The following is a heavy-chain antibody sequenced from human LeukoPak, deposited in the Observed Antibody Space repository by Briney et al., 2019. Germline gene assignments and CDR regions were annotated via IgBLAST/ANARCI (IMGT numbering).Heavy chain of an antibody. CDR1: GFTFSSYG. CDR2: IRYDGSNK. Sequence: TGGSLRLSCAASGFTFSSYGMHWVRQAPGKGLEWVAFIRYDGSNKYYADSVKGRFTISRDNSKNTLYLQMNSLRAEDTAVYYCARGDLHYHDSTRRGFDIWGQGTMVTVSS. J-gene: IGHJ3*02. V-gene: IGHV3-30*02. CDR3: ARGDLHYHDSTRRGFDI. D-gene: IGHD3-16*01.